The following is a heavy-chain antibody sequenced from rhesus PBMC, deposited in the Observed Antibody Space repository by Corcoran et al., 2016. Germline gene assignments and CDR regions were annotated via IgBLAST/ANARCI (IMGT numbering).Heavy chain of an antibody. J-gene: IGHJ2*01. CDR3: ARVGSSWSEWDTVGTEWYFDL. CDR2: IYGGGGSN. CDR1: GYSISSVYY. V-gene: IGHV4S14*01. D-gene: IGHD5-42*01. Sequence: QVQLQESGPGLVKPSEILSLTCAVSGYSISSVYYWGWSRQPPGKRREWVGSIYGGGGSNYLMPSLKSLVTLSVETSKNQCSLKLSSVTAADTAVYYCARVGSSWSEWDTVGTEWYFDLWGPGTPITISS.